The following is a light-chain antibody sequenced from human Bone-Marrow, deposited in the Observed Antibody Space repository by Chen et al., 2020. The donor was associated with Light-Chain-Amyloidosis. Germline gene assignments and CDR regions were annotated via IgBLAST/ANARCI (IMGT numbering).Light chain of an antibody. Sequence: QSALTLPAPVSGSPGPSITISFTGTSSDVGGDNHVSWYQQHPDKAPKLMIYAVTNRPSWVPDRFSGSKSDNTASLTISGLQTEDEADYFCSSYTITNTLVFGSGTRVTVL. V-gene: IGLV2-14*01. CDR2: AVT. CDR3: SSYTITNTLV. J-gene: IGLJ1*01. CDR1: SSDVGGDNH.